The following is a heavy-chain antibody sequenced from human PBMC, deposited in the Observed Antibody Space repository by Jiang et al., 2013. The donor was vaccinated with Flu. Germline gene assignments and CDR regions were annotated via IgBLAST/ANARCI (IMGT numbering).Heavy chain of an antibody. J-gene: IGHJ4*02. CDR3: GRDSGDYDGGHFDY. V-gene: IGHV4-61*01. Sequence: PGLVKPSETLSLTCTVSGGSVSSGTYYWSWIRQPPGKGLEWIGYIYYSAITNYNPSLKSRVTISVDTSKNQFSLKLSSVTAADTAVYYCGRDSGDYDGGHFDYWGQGTLATVSS. D-gene: IGHD4-17*01. CDR2: IYYSAIT. CDR1: GGSVSSGTYY.